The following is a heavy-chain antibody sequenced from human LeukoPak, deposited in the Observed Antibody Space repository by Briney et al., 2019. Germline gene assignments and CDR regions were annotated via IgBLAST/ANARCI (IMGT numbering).Heavy chain of an antibody. V-gene: IGHV3-73*01. CDR2: IRSKANSYAT. J-gene: IGHJ5*02. Sequence: GGSLRLSCAASGFTFSGSAMHWARQASGKGLEWVGRIRSKANSYATAYAASVKGRFTISRDDSKNTAYLQMNSLKTEDTAVYYCIADNWFDPWGQGTLVTVSS. CDR3: IADNWFDP. CDR1: GFTFSGSA. D-gene: IGHD2-15*01.